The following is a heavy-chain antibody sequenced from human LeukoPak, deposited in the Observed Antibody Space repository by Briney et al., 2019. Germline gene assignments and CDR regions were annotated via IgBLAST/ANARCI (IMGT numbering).Heavy chain of an antibody. CDR1: GGSFSGYY. CDR3: ARAPDYGDYVRVEYYYMDV. J-gene: IGHJ6*03. Sequence: SETLSLTCAVYGGSFSGYYWSWIRQPPGKGLEWIGEINHSGSTNYNPSLKSRVTISVDTSKNQLSLKLGSVTAADTAVYYCARAPDYGDYVRVEYYYMDVWGKGTTVTVSS. V-gene: IGHV4-34*01. D-gene: IGHD4-17*01. CDR2: INHSGST.